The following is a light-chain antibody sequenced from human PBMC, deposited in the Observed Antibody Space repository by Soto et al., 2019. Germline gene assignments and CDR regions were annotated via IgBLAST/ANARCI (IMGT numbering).Light chain of an antibody. Sequence: QSVLTQPPSASGSPGQSVTISCTGTSSDVGGYNYVSWYQQHPGKAPKLMIYEVSNRPSGVSNRFSGSKSDNTASLTISGLQAEDEADYYCASYTTTSTYVFGTGTKLTVL. CDR1: SSDVGGYNY. J-gene: IGLJ1*01. CDR2: EVS. CDR3: ASYTTTSTYV. V-gene: IGLV2-14*01.